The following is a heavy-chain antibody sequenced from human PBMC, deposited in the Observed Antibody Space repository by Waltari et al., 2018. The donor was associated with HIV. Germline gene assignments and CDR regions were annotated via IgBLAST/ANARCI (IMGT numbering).Heavy chain of an antibody. CDR3: ARMGLMVYAIGAFDI. J-gene: IGHJ3*02. Sequence: EVQLEESGGGLVQPGGSLRLSCAVSGFTFRSYWMSWVRQAPGKGLEWVANIKQDGSEKHYVDSVKGRFTSSRDNAKKSLYLQMNSLRAEDTAVYYCARMGLMVYAIGAFDIWGQGTMVTVSS. CDR2: IKQDGSEK. CDR1: GFTFRSYW. V-gene: IGHV3-7*01. D-gene: IGHD2-8*01.